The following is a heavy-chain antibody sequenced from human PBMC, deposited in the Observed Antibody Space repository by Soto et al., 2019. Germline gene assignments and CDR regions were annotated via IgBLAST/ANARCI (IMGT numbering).Heavy chain of an antibody. CDR1: GGSISTGLYY. J-gene: IGHJ6*02. CDR3: ARHRRGYSGYEPLGDV. V-gene: IGHV4-31*03. Sequence: PSETLSLTYTVSGGSISTGLYYSSWIRQHLGKGLELLGSIYXIGSTHYNPSLKSRVPISVNKSKNQFSLKLSSVTAADTAVYYCARHRRGYSGYEPLGDVWGQGTTVTSP. D-gene: IGHD5-12*01. CDR2: IYXIGST.